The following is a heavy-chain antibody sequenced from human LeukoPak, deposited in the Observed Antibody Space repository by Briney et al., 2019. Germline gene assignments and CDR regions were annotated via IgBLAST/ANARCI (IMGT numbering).Heavy chain of an antibody. CDR1: GGSLNGHY. CDR2: GSESGGT. V-gene: IGHV4-34*01. CDR3: AKNGQSGFSFDP. J-gene: IGHJ5*02. Sequence: SETLSLTCAVYGGSLNGHYWSWIRQPPGKGLGWIGEGSESGGTKFNPSLKSRVTISADTYKNQFSLKLNSVTAADTAVYYCAKNGQSGFSFDPWGQGTLVTVSS. D-gene: IGHD3-3*01.